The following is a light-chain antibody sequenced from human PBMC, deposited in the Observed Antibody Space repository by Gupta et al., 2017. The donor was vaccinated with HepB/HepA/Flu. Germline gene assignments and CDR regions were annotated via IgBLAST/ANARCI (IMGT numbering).Light chain of an antibody. CDR3: QQRRNWPTPECS. CDR2: APS. CDR1: HSVFSY. J-gene: IGKJ2*04. Sequence: IVLPHSPATLSLSPGAIATLSCRAIHSVFSYLAWYPQNPGQAPSLLIYAPSKRATSIPARLSGSGAGTDFTHTISSLEPEDFAVYDGQQRRNWPTPECSFGQVTKLEIK. V-gene: IGKV3-11*01.